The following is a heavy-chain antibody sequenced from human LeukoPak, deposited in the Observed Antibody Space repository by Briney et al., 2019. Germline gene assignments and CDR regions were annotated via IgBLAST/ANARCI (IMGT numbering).Heavy chain of an antibody. J-gene: IGHJ4*02. CDR2: ISYDGSNN. D-gene: IGHD4-17*01. Sequence: TGGSLRLSCAASGFTFSSYGMHWFRKAPGKGLEWVAVISYDGSNNYYADSVKGRFTISRDNSKNTLYLQMNSLITEDTALYYCAKDISPYGAASDYWGQGTLVTVSS. CDR3: AKDISPYGAASDY. V-gene: IGHV3-30*18. CDR1: GFTFSSYG.